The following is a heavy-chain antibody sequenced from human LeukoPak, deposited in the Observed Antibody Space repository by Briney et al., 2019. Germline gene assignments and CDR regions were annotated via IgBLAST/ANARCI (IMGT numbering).Heavy chain of an antibody. CDR3: ARQSLMTTVTTRYLGY. CDR2: INPNSGGT. CDR1: GYTFTGYY. V-gene: IGHV1-2*02. Sequence: ASVKVSCKASGYTFTGYYMHWVRQAPGQGLEWMGWINPNSGGTNYAQKFQGRVTMTRDTSISTAYMELSRLRSDDTAVYYCARQSLMTTVTTRYLGYWGQGILVTVSS. D-gene: IGHD4-17*01. J-gene: IGHJ4*02.